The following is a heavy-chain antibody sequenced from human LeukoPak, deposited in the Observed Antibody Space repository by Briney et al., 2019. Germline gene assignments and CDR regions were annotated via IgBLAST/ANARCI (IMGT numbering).Heavy chain of an antibody. D-gene: IGHD3-22*01. CDR3: VYDSSGYYYEPGPDAFDI. Sequence: ASVKVSCKASGYTFTSYYMHWVRQAPGQGLEWMGIINPSGGSTSYAQKFQGRVTMTRDTSTSTVYMKLSSLRSEDTAVYYCVYDSSGYYYEPGPDAFDIWGQGTMVTVSS. V-gene: IGHV1-46*01. CDR2: INPSGGST. J-gene: IGHJ3*02. CDR1: GYTFTSYY.